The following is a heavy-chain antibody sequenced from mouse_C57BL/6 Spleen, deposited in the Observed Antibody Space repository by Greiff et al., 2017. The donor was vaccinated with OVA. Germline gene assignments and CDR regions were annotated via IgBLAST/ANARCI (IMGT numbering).Heavy chain of an antibody. CDR3: ARSNYGSSHWYFDV. D-gene: IGHD1-1*01. CDR2: IDPSDSYT. CDR1: GYTFTSYW. J-gene: IGHJ1*03. Sequence: QVQLQQPGAELVMPGASVKLSCKASGYTFTSYWMHWVKQRPGQGLEWIGEIDPSDSYTNYNQKFKGKSTLTVYKSSSTAYMQLSSLTSEDSAVYYCARSNYGSSHWYFDVWGTGTTVTVSS. V-gene: IGHV1-69*01.